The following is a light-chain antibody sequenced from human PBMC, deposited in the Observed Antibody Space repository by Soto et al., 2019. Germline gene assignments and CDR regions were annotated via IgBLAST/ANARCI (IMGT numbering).Light chain of an antibody. CDR1: QSISSTY. CDR3: QQYSGSPPLT. J-gene: IGKJ4*01. CDR2: GAS. V-gene: IGKV3-20*01. Sequence: ENVLTQSPGTLSLSPGERATLSCRASQSISSTYLAWYQQKPGQPPRLLMYGASNRATGIPDRFSGSGSGTDFTLTISRLEPEDFAVYYCQQYSGSPPLTFGGGTKVENK.